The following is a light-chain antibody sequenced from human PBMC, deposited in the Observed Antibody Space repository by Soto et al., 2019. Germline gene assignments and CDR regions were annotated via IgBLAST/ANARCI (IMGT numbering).Light chain of an antibody. CDR3: SSYTSSSPLYV. CDR1: SSDVGGYNY. CDR2: EVS. Sequence: QFALTQPASVSGSPGQSITISCTGTSSDVGGYNYVSWYQQHPGKAPKLMIYEVSNRPSGVSNRFSGSKSGNKASLTISGLQAEDEADYYCSSYTSSSPLYVFGTGTKVTVL. J-gene: IGLJ1*01. V-gene: IGLV2-14*01.